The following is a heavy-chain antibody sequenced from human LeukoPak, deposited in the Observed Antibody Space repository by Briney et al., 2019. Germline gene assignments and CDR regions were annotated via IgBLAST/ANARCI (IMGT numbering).Heavy chain of an antibody. D-gene: IGHD3-16*02. V-gene: IGHV3-7*01. CDR2: IKQDGSEK. Sequence: GGSLRLSCAASGFTFSSYWMSWVRQAPGKGLEWVANIKQDGSEKYYVDSVKGRFTISRDNAKNSLYLQMNSLRAEDTAVYYCARASITFGGVIVGSLDYWGQGTLVTVSS. J-gene: IGHJ4*02. CDR3: ARASITFGGVIVGSLDY. CDR1: GFTFSSYW.